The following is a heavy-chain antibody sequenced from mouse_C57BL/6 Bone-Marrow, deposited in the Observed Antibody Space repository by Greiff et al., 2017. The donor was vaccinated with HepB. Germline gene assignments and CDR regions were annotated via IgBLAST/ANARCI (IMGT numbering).Heavy chain of an antibody. CDR3: ARGTTAGLDY. J-gene: IGHJ4*01. V-gene: IGHV3-6*01. D-gene: IGHD1-2*01. CDR1: GYSITSGYY. CDR2: ISYDGSN. Sequence: EVQLQESGPGLVKPSQSLSLTCSVTGYSITSGYYWNWIRQFPGNKLEWMGYISYDGSNNYNPSLKNRISITRDTSKNQFFLKLNSVTTEDTATYYCARGTTAGLDYWGQGTSVTVSS.